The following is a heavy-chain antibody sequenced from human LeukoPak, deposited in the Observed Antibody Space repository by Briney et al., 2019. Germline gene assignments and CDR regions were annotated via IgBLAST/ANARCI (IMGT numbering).Heavy chain of an antibody. CDR2: INPNSGGT. CDR3: ARDEANYYGSGSYFDY. D-gene: IGHD3-10*01. V-gene: IGHV1-2*02. Sequence: PLASVKVSCKASGYTFTGYYIHWVRQAPGQGLEWMGWINPNSGGTNYPQKFQGRVTMTRDTSISTAYMELSRLRSGDTAVYYCARDEANYYGSGSYFDYWGQGTLVTVSS. J-gene: IGHJ4*02. CDR1: GYTFTGYY.